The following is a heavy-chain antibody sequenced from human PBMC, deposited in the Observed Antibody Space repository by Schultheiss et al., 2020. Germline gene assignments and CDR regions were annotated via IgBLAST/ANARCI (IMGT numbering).Heavy chain of an antibody. CDR3: ARVSVKWDLSGTGSLDY. V-gene: IGHV4-31*03. J-gene: IGHJ4*02. CDR2: IYYSGST. D-gene: IGHD1-26*01. CDR1: GGSISSGGYY. Sequence: SETLSLTCTVSGGSISSGGYYWSWIRQHPGKGLEWIGYIYYSGSTYYNPSLKSRVTISVDTSKNQFSLKLSSVTAADTAVYYCARVSVKWDLSGTGSLDYWGQGTLVNVYS.